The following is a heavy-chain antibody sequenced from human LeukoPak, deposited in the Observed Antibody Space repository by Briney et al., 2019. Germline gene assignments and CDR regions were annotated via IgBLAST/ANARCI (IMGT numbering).Heavy chain of an antibody. CDR1: GGSFSGHY. D-gene: IGHD2-2*01. Sequence: SETLSLTCAVYGGSFSGHYWTWIRQAPGKGLEWIGESTHTGSTNYNPSLKSRVTIDTSKDQFSLKLTSVSAADTAVYHCARGRTGAAALDFWGQGTLVTVSS. J-gene: IGHJ4*02. CDR3: ARGRTGAAALDF. V-gene: IGHV4-34*01. CDR2: STHTGST.